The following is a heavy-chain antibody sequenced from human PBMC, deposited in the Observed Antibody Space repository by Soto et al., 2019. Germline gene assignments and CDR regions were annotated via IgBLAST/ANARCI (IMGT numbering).Heavy chain of an antibody. CDR1: GYSFTTHW. Sequence: GESLKISCQGSGYSFTTHWITWVRQTPGKGLEWMGRIDPSNSYINYSPSFQGHVTISVDRSISTAYLQWSRLGASDNAIYYCARRLSGPKEEYNAYYFYGLDVWGQGTKVTVSS. D-gene: IGHD1-1*01. V-gene: IGHV5-10-1*01. CDR2: IDPSNSYI. J-gene: IGHJ6*02. CDR3: ARRLSGPKEEYNAYYFYGLDV.